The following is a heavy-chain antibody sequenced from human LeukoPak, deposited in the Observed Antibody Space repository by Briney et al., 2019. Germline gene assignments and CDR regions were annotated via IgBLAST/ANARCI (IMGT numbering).Heavy chain of an antibody. J-gene: IGHJ4*02. V-gene: IGHV3-21*04. CDR3: ARAFCSSTSCYIGPFDY. CDR2: ISSSRTYI. D-gene: IGHD2-2*02. CDR1: GFTFSTYS. Sequence: PGGSLRLSCTASGFTFSTYSMNWVRQAPGKGLEWVSSISSSRTYIEYADSVKGRFTISRDNAKNSLYLQMNSLRAEDTALYHCARAFCSSTSCYIGPFDYWGQGTLVTVSS.